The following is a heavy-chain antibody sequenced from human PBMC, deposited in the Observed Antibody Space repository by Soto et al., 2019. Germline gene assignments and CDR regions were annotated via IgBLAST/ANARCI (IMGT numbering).Heavy chain of an antibody. J-gene: IGHJ4*02. CDR2: ISGSGGST. D-gene: IGHD5-18*01. CDR1: GFTFSSYA. V-gene: IGHV3-23*01. Sequence: PGGSLRLSCAASGFTFSSYAMSWVRQAPGKGLEWVSAISGSGGSTYYADSVKGRFTISRDNSKNTLYLQMNSLRAEDTAVYYCAKKKYTAKGLVYYFDYWGQGTLVTVSS. CDR3: AKKKYTAKGLVYYFDY.